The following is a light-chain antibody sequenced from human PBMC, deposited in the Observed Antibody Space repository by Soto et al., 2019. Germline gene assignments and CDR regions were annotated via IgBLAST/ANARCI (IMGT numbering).Light chain of an antibody. V-gene: IGKV1-5*03. CDR1: QSISSW. CDR2: KAS. CDR3: QQYNSYSIT. J-gene: IGKJ5*01. Sequence: DTQMTQSPSTLSASVGGRLTITCRASQSISSWLAWYQQKPGKAPKLLIYKASSLESGVPSRFSGSGSGTEFTLTISSLQPDDFATYYCQQYNSYSITFGQGTRLEIK.